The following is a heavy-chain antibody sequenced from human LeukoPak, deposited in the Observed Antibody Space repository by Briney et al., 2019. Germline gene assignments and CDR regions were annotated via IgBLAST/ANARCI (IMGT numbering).Heavy chain of an antibody. CDR1: GGTFSSYA. J-gene: IGHJ5*02. V-gene: IGHV1-69*04. CDR2: IIPILGIA. D-gene: IGHD3-10*01. CDR3: ARLTYYYGSGSYFWFDP. Sequence: ASVKVSCKASGGTFSSYAISWVRQAPGQGLEWMGRIIPILGIANYAQKLQGRVTMTTDTSTSTAYMELRSLRSDDTAVYYCARLTYYYGSGSYFWFDPWGQGTLVTVSS.